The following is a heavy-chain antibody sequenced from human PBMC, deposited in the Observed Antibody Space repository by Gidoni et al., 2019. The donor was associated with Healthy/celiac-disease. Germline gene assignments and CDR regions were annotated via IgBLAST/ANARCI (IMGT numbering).Heavy chain of an antibody. J-gene: IGHJ4*02. CDR3: VKVAYSYALDY. CDR1: GFTFSSFA. V-gene: IGHV3-64D*06. Sequence: EVQLVESGGGLVQPGGSLRLSCSASGFTFSSFAMHWVRQAPGKGLEYVSAISSDGGSTYYADSVKGRFTISRDNSKNTLYLQMSSLRAEDTAVYYCVKVAYSYALDYWGQGTLVTVSS. CDR2: ISSDGGST. D-gene: IGHD5-18*01.